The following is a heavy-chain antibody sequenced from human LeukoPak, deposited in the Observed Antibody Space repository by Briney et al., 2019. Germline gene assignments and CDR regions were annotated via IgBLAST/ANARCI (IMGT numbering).Heavy chain of an antibody. V-gene: IGHV4-34*01. CDR1: GGSFSGYY. J-gene: IGHJ4*02. D-gene: IGHD5-24*01. Sequence: PSETLALTCAVYGGSFSGYYWTWIRQSPGKGLEWIGEINHGGSTNFNASLKSRVTLSVDTSRNQFSLKLDSATAADTSVYYCARKREGYNCFDSWGQGTLVTVSS. CDR2: INHGGST. CDR3: ARKREGYNCFDS.